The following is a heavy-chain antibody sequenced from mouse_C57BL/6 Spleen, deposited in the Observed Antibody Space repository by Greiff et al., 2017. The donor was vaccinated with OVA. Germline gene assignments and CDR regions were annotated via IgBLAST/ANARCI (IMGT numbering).Heavy chain of an antibody. V-gene: IGHV1-72*01. D-gene: IGHD2-3*01. J-gene: IGHJ4*01. CDR3: ARGYDGYYPYYAMDY. CDR1: GYTFTSYW. Sequence: VQLQQPGAELVKPGASVKLSCKASGYTFTSYWMHWVKQRPGRGLEWIGRIDPNSGGTKYNEKFKSKATLTVDKPSSTAYIQLSSLTSEDSAVYYCARGYDGYYPYYAMDYWGQGTSVTVSS. CDR2: IDPNSGGT.